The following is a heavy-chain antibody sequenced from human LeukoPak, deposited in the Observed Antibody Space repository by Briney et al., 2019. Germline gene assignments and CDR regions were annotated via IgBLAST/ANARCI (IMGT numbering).Heavy chain of an antibody. CDR2: TYYRSKWYN. CDR1: GDSVSSNSAA. CDR3: ARGSGWQLVRGVYYFDY. Sequence: SQTLSLTCAISGDSVSSNSAAWNWIRQSPSRGLEWLGRTYYRSKWYNDYAVSVKSRITTNPDTSKNQSSLQLNSVHPEDTAVYYCARGSGWQLVRGVYYFDYWGQGTLVTVSS. J-gene: IGHJ4*02. V-gene: IGHV6-1*01. D-gene: IGHD6-6*01.